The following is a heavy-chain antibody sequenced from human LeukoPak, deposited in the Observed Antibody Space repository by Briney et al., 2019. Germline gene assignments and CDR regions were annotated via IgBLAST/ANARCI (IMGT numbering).Heavy chain of an antibody. D-gene: IGHD1-26*01. CDR3: ARDGNFDY. Sequence: SVKVSCKASGYTFTGYYMHWVRQAPGQGLEWMGWISPNSGDTNYAQKFQGRVTMTRDTSISTAYMELSSLRSDDTAAYYCARDGNFDYWGQGTLVTVSS. J-gene: IGHJ4*02. CDR2: ISPNSGDT. V-gene: IGHV1-2*02. CDR1: GYTFTGYY.